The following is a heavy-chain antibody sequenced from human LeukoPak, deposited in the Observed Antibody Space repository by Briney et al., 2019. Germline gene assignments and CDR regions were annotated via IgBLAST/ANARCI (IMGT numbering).Heavy chain of an antibody. Sequence: ASVKVSCKASGYTFTSYGISWVRQAPGQGLEWMGWISAYNGNTNYAQKLQGRVTMTTDTSTSTAYLELRSLRSDDTAVYYCARVPRGGDFWSGYLYYFDYWGQGTLVTVSS. D-gene: IGHD3-3*01. J-gene: IGHJ4*02. CDR2: ISAYNGNT. CDR1: GYTFTSYG. V-gene: IGHV1-18*01. CDR3: ARVPRGGDFWSGYLYYFDY.